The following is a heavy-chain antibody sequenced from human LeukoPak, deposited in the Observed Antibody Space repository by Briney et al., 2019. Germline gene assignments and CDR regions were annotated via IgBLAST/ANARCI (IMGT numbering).Heavy chain of an antibody. J-gene: IGHJ4*02. CDR3: AKDPGVVPAHYFDY. Sequence: GGSLRLSCADSGFTFSSYAMNWVRQAPGKGLEWVSGTGSTGVSTFYADPVKGRFTVSRDNSKNTLSLQMNSLRAEDTAVYYCAKDPGVVPAHYFDYWGQGTLVTVSS. V-gene: IGHV3-23*01. CDR2: TGSTGVST. D-gene: IGHD2-2*01. CDR1: GFTFSSYA.